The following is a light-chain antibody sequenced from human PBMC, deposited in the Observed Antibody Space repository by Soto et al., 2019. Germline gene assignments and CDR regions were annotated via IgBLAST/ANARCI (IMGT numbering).Light chain of an antibody. CDR1: QRVTSSY. CDR3: QQHGSSLALT. Sequence: PGETATLSCRASQRVTSSYLAWYQQKPGQAPRLLIYGASSRATGIPDRFSGSGSGTDFTLTISRLEPEDFAVYYCQQHGSSLALTFGGGTKVEIK. V-gene: IGKV3-20*01. J-gene: IGKJ4*01. CDR2: GAS.